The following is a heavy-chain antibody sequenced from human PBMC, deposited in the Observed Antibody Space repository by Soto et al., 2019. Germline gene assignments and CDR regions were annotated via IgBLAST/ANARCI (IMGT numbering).Heavy chain of an antibody. Sequence: SVKVSCKASGGTFSSYAISWVRQAPGQGLEWMGGIIPIFGTANYAQKFQGRVTITADESTSTAYMELSSLRSEDTAVYYCARRTVYDYDSSGSTGWFDPWGQGTLVTVSS. CDR2: IIPIFGTA. V-gene: IGHV1-69*13. J-gene: IGHJ5*02. CDR3: ARRTVYDYDSSGSTGWFDP. CDR1: GGTFSSYA. D-gene: IGHD3-22*01.